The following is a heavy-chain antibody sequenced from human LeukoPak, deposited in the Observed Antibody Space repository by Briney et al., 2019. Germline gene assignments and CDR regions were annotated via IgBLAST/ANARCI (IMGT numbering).Heavy chain of an antibody. J-gene: IGHJ2*01. Sequence: ASVKVSCKASGGTFSSYAISWVRQAPGQGLEWMGGIIPIFGTANYAQKFQGRVTITADESTSTAYMELSSLRSEDTAVYYCARDRYYYGPGTVLSPWYFDLWGRGTLVTVSS. CDR3: ARDRYYYGPGTVLSPWYFDL. CDR2: IIPIFGTA. V-gene: IGHV1-69*13. CDR1: GGTFSSYA. D-gene: IGHD3-10*01.